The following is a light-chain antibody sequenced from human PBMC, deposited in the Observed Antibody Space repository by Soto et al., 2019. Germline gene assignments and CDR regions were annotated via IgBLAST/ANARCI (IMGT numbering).Light chain of an antibody. CDR2: GAS. CDR3: KQYGSSPN. CDR1: QSVSSSY. J-gene: IGKJ4*01. V-gene: IGKV3-20*01. Sequence: EIVLTQSPVTLSLSPGERATLSCRASQSVSSSYLAWYQQKPGQAPRLLIYGASSRATGIPDRFSGSGSGTDFTLTISRLEPEDFAVYYCKQYGSSPNFGGGTKVDIK.